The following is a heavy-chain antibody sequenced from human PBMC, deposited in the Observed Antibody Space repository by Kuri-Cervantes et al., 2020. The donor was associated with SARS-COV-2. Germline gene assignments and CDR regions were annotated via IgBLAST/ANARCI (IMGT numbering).Heavy chain of an antibody. Sequence: GESLKISCAASGFTFSSYAMHWVRQAPGKGLEWVAVISYDGSNKYYADSVKGRFTISRDNSKNTLYLQMNSLRAEDTAVYYCARVAGEGPIYYYYMDVWGTCTTVTVSS. V-gene: IGHV3-30-3*01. CDR1: GFTFSSYA. D-gene: IGHD2-21*01. CDR2: ISYDGSNK. J-gene: IGHJ6*03. CDR3: ARVAGEGPIYYYYMDV.